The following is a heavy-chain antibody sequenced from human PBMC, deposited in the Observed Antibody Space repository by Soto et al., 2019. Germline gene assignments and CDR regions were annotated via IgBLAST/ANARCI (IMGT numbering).Heavy chain of an antibody. CDR2: ISGSGGST. D-gene: IGHD5-18*01. V-gene: IGHV3-23*01. CDR3: AKDQGTAISGLFDY. J-gene: IGHJ4*02. CDR1: GFTFSSYA. Sequence: LRLSCAASGFTFSSYAMSWVRQAPGKGLEWVSAISGSGGSTYYADSVKGRFTISRDNSKNTLYLQMNSLRAEGTAVYYCAKDQGTAISGLFDYWGQGTLVTVSS.